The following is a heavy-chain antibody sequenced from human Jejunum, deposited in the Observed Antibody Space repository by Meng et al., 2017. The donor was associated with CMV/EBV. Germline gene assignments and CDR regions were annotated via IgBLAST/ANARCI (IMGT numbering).Heavy chain of an antibody. J-gene: IGHJ4*02. V-gene: IGHV3-7*01. CDR1: GFRFSSYW. Sequence: GFRFSSYWMSWVRQAPGKGLEWVAKIKQDASERYYMDSVKGRFTISRDNAKNSLSLQMDSLRAEDTAVYYCARGDGSLHASRLLDYWGQGTQVTVSS. D-gene: IGHD2-15*01. CDR2: IKQDASER. CDR3: ARGDGSLHASRLLDY.